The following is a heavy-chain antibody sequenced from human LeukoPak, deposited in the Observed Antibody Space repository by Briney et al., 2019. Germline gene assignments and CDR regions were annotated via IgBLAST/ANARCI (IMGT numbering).Heavy chain of an antibody. CDR2: ISAGGGGT. J-gene: IGHJ4*02. V-gene: IGHV3-23*01. D-gene: IGHD3-9*01. Sequence: GGSLRLSCATSGFTFRSYVMNWVRQAPGKGLEWVSVISAGGGGTYYADSVKGRFTISRDNSKNTLYLQMNSLRAEDTAVYYCAKDGRVLRYFDWPSELDYWGQGTLVTVSS. CDR1: GFTFRSYV. CDR3: AKDGRVLRYFDWPSELDY.